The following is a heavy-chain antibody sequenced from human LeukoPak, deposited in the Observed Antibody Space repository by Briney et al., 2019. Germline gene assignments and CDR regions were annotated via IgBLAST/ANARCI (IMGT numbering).Heavy chain of an antibody. Sequence: GGSLRLSCAASGSTVSDNYLSWVRQAPGKGLEWVSVIYSGGSTYYADSVKGRFTISRDNSKNTVYLQMNSLRAEDTAVYYCARSGYAGTTANDAFDFWGQGTMVTVSS. CDR1: GSTVSDNY. D-gene: IGHD1-14*01. CDR2: IYSGGST. V-gene: IGHV3-53*01. CDR3: ARSGYAGTTANDAFDF. J-gene: IGHJ3*01.